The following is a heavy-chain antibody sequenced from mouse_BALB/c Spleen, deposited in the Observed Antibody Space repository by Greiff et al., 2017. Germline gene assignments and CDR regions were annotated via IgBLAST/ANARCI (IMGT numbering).Heavy chain of an antibody. J-gene: IGHJ3*01. CDR2: IDPENGNT. CDR1: GFNFNDYY. Sequence: VQLQQSGAELVRPGALVKLSCKASGFNFNDYYMHWVKQRPEQGLEWIGWIDPENGNTIYDPKFQGKASITADTSSNTAYLQLSSLTSEDTAVYYCARRGNDLFAYWGQGTLVTVSA. V-gene: IGHV14-1*02. CDR3: ARRGNDLFAY. D-gene: IGHD2-2*01.